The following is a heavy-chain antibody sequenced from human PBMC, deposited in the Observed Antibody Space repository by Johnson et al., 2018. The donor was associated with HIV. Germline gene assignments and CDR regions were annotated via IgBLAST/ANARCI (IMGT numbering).Heavy chain of an antibody. V-gene: IGHV3-30*18. D-gene: IGHD2-8*02. CDR2: ISYDGSNQ. CDR3: AKLHCAGGVCDYDILYDAFDV. CDR1: GFSFDDYG. J-gene: IGHJ3*01. Sequence: QEKLVESGGGVVRPGGSLRLSCAASGFSFDDYGMSWVRQAPGKGLEWVAVISYDGSNQYYLDSVKGRFTISRDNSKSMVYLQMISLRAEDQAVYYCAKLHCAGGVCDYDILYDAFDVWGQGTVVTVSS.